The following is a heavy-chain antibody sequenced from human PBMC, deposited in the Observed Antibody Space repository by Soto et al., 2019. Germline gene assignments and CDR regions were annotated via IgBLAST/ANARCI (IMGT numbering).Heavy chain of an antibody. J-gene: IGHJ4*02. CDR2: IYYSGST. D-gene: IGHD3-10*01. CDR3: AGDFGSGSYRFDH. Sequence: SETLSLTCTVSGGSISSYYWSWIRQPPGKGLEWIGYIYYSGSTTYNPSLKNRLTMSIDTSKNRLSLKLSSVTAADTAVYYCAGDFGSGSYRFDHWGQGALVTVSS. V-gene: IGHV4-59*01. CDR1: GGSISSYY.